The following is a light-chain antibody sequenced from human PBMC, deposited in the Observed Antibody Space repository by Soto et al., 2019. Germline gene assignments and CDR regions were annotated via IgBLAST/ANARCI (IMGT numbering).Light chain of an antibody. V-gene: IGKV3-20*01. J-gene: IGKJ2*01. CDR1: ESVSSRY. CDR2: DAS. Sequence: EIVLTQSPGTLSLSPGERATLSCRASESVSSRYLAWYRQKPGQAPRLLIYDASSRATGIPDRFSGSGSGTDFTLTISRLEPEDFAVYYCQQYGSSPPYAFGQGTKLEIK. CDR3: QQYGSSPPYA.